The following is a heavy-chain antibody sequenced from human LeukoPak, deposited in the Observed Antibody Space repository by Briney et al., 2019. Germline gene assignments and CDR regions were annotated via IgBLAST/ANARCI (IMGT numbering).Heavy chain of an antibody. CDR3: ARAPITSPFYFDY. CDR1: APAFDANG. CDR2: IYWSGGST. D-gene: IGHD2-2*01. Sequence: GACPRLSCTLAAPAFDANGTRWVSPLPGDWLGLGTGIYWSGGSTGYADPLRGRFTISRDNAKNSLYLQMAGLRAEDTALYYCARAPITSPFYFDYWGQGTLVTVSS. V-gene: IGHV3-20*04. J-gene: IGHJ4*02.